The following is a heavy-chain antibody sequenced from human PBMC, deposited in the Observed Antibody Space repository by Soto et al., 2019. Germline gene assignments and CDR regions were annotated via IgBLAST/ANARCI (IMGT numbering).Heavy chain of an antibody. CDR3: ARSSGFFYYYYGMDV. Sequence: LSLTCTVSGGSISSSSYYWGWIRQPPGKGLEWIGSIYYSGSTYYNPSLKSRVTISVDTSKNQFSLKLSSVTAADTAVYYCARSSGFFYYYYGMDVWGQGTTVTVSS. J-gene: IGHJ6*02. V-gene: IGHV4-39*01. D-gene: IGHD6-19*01. CDR2: IYYSGST. CDR1: GGSISSSSYY.